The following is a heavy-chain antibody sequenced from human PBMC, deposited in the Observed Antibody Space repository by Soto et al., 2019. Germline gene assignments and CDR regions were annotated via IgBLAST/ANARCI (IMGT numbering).Heavy chain of an antibody. CDR2: INHSGST. Sequence: SETLSLSCAVCGGSFSGYYWSWIRQPPGKGLEWIGEINHSGSTNYNPSLKSRVTISVDTSKNQFSLKLSSVTAADTAVYYCARVPAPKNYYSGMDVGAQGTTLTVSS. CDR3: ARVPAPKNYYSGMDV. J-gene: IGHJ6*01. D-gene: IGHD2-2*01. CDR1: GGSFSGYY. V-gene: IGHV4-34*01.